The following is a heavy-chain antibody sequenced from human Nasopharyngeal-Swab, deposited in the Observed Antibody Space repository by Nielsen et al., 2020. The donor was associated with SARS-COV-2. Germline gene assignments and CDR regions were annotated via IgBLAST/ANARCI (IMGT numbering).Heavy chain of an antibody. CDR3: AKDRLYCSSTSCYGKGLHYYGMDV. CDR2: ISHSGGGT. J-gene: IGHJ6*02. Sequence: GGSLRLSCAVSGFSFSNYGMTWVRQAPGKGLEWVSGISHSGGGTYYADSVKGRFTISRDNSKNTLYLQMNSLRAEDTAVYYCAKDRLYCSSTSCYGKGLHYYGMDVWGQGTTVTVSS. D-gene: IGHD2-2*01. V-gene: IGHV3-23*01. CDR1: GFSFSNYG.